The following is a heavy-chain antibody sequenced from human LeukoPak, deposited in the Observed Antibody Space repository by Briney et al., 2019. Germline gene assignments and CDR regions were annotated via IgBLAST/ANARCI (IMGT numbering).Heavy chain of an antibody. Sequence: GASVKVSCKASGGTFSSYAISWVRQAPGQGLEWMGGIIPIFGTANYAQKFQGRVTITADESTSTAYMELSSLRSEDTAVYYCARGGDAYYYDSSGYFFPWGQGTLVTVSS. CDR2: IIPIFGTA. J-gene: IGHJ5*02. D-gene: IGHD3-22*01. CDR1: GGTFSSYA. CDR3: ARGGDAYYYDSSGYFFP. V-gene: IGHV1-69*13.